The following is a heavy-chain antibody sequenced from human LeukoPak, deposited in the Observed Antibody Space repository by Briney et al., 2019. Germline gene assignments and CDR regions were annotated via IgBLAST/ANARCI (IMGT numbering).Heavy chain of an antibody. Sequence: SETLSLTCTVSGGSISSSSYYWGWIRQPPGKGLEWIGSIYYSGSTYYNPSLKSRVTISVDTSKNQFSLKLSSVTAADTAVYYCARVFGPDEEYYDILTGYYYFDYWGKGTTVTVSS. CDR3: ARVFGPDEEYYDILTGYYYFDY. J-gene: IGHJ4*03. CDR1: GGSISSSSYY. CDR2: IYYSGST. V-gene: IGHV4-39*07. D-gene: IGHD3-9*01.